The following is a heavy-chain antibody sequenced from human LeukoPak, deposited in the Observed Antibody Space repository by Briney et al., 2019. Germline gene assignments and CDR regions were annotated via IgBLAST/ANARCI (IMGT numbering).Heavy chain of an antibody. CDR2: INPNSGGT. V-gene: IGHV1-2*02. CDR1: GYTFTGYY. Sequence: ASVKVSCKASGYTFTGYYMHWARQAPGQGLEWMGWINPNSGGTNYAQKFQGRVTMTRDTSISTAYMELSRLRSDDTAVYYCARSNIVVVIAALNWFDPWGQGTLVTVSS. D-gene: IGHD2-15*01. CDR3: ARSNIVVVIAALNWFDP. J-gene: IGHJ5*02.